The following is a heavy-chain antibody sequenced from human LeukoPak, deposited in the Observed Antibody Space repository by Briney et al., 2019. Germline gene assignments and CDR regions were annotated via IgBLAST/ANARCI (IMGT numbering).Heavy chain of an antibody. CDR1: GFTFSNAW. CDR3: AKDVGYCSGGSCYYFDY. J-gene: IGHJ4*02. Sequence: PGGSLRLSCAASGFTFSNAWMSWVRQAPGKGLEWVAVISYVGSNKYYADSVKGRFTISRDNSKNTLYLQMNSLRAEDTAVYYCAKDVGYCSGGSCYYFDYWGQGTLVTVSS. CDR2: ISYVGSNK. D-gene: IGHD2-15*01. V-gene: IGHV3-30*18.